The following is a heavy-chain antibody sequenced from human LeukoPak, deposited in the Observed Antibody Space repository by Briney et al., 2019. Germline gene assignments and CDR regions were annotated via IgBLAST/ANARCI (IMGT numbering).Heavy chain of an antibody. V-gene: IGHV4-39*01. Sequence: SETLSLTCTVSGGSISSSSYYWGWIRQPPGKGLEWIGSIYYSGSTYYNPSPKSRVTISVDTSKNQFSLKLSSVTAADTAVYYCARRIVGATAYFQHWGQGTLVTVSS. D-gene: IGHD1-26*01. J-gene: IGHJ1*01. CDR2: IYYSGST. CDR1: GGSISSSSYY. CDR3: ARRIVGATAYFQH.